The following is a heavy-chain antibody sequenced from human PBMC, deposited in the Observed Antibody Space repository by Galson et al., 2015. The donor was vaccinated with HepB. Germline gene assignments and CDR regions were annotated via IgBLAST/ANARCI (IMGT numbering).Heavy chain of an antibody. D-gene: IGHD6-19*01. CDR2: INSDGSST. V-gene: IGHV3-74*01. Sequence: SLRLSCAASGFTFSSYAMSWVRQAPGKGLVWVSRINSDGSSTSYADSVKGRFTISRDNAKNTLYLQMNSLRAEDTAVYYCARGYSSGWYYFDYWGQGTLVTVSS. CDR1: GFTFSSYA. J-gene: IGHJ4*02. CDR3: ARGYSSGWYYFDY.